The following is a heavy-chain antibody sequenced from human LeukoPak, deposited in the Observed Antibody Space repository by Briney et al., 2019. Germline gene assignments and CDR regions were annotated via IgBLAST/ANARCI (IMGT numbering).Heavy chain of an antibody. CDR3: ATGGYSYGPNWFDP. J-gene: IGHJ5*02. CDR1: GFTFSSYA. CDR2: ISYDGSNK. Sequence: GGSLRLSCAASGFTFSSYAMHWVRQAPGKGLEWVAVISYDGSNKYYADSVKGRFTISRDNSKNTLYLQMNSLRAEDTAVYYCATGGYSYGPNWFDPWGQRTLVTVSS. D-gene: IGHD5-18*01. V-gene: IGHV3-30*04.